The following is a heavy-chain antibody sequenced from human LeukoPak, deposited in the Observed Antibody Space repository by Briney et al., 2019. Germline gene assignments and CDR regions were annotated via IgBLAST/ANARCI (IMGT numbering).Heavy chain of an antibody. J-gene: IGHJ4*02. V-gene: IGHV4-31*03. Sequence: SQTLSLTCTVSGVSISSGAYFWSWIRQHPGKGLEWIGYISYSGSTNYNPSLKSRVTISVDTSKNHFSLKLTSVTAADTAVYYYARAATYSYGLFDYWGQGTLVTVSS. CDR1: GVSISSGAYF. D-gene: IGHD5-18*01. CDR3: ARAATYSYGLFDY. CDR2: ISYSGST.